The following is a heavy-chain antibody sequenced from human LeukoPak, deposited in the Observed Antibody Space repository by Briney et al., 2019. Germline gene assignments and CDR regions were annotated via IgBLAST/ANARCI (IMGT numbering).Heavy chain of an antibody. D-gene: IGHD3-22*01. CDR3: AAVRTYYYDSSGYYDY. CDR1: GGTFSSYA. CDR2: IIPIFGTA. Sequence: SVNVSCKASGGTFSSYAICWVRQAPGQGLEWMGGIIPIFGTASYAQKFQGRVTITADESTSTAYMELSSLRSEDTAVYYCAAVRTYYYDSSGYYDYWGQGTLVTVSS. V-gene: IGHV1-69*01. J-gene: IGHJ4*02.